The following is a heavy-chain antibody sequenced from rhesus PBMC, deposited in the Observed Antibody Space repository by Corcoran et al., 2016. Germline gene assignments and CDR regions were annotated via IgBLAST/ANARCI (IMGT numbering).Heavy chain of an antibody. CDR2: IKYGWDIT. CDR1: GFTFSSSW. V-gene: IGHV3S42*01. CDR3: AKDGFDY. J-gene: IGHJ4*01. Sequence: EVQLVDSGGGLAKPGGSLRLSCAASGFTFSSSWMNWVRQTPGKGPEWISAIKYGWDITYYADSVKGRVTISRDNSKNTLSLQMNSLRGEDTAVYYCAKDGFDYWGQGVLVTVSS.